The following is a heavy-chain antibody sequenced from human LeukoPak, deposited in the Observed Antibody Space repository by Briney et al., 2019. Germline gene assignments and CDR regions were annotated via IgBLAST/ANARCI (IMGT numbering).Heavy chain of an antibody. Sequence: GGSLRLSCAASGFTFNNYAMTWVRQAPGQGLGWVSAISGSGGTTYYADSVRGRFTISRDNSKNTLYLQMNSLRAEDTAVYYCAKGLINDWSALENWGQGTLVTVSS. CDR3: AKGLINDWSALEN. V-gene: IGHV3-23*01. CDR1: GFTFNNYA. J-gene: IGHJ4*02. D-gene: IGHD3-9*01. CDR2: ISGSGGTT.